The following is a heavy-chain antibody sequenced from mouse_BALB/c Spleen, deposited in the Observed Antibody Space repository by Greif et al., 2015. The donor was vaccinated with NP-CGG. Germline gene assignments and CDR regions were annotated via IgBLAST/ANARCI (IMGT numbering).Heavy chain of an antibody. D-gene: IGHD1-1*01. V-gene: IGHV5-6-5*01. CDR3: ARGELLRSYYFDY. CDR1: GFTFSSYA. J-gene: IGHJ2*01. Sequence: VQLKESGGGLVKPGGSLKLSCAASGFTFSSYAMSWVRQTPEKRLEWVASISSGGSTYYPDSVKGRFTISRDNARNILYLQMSSLRSEDTAMYYCARGELLRSYYFDYWGQGTTLTVSS. CDR2: ISSGGST.